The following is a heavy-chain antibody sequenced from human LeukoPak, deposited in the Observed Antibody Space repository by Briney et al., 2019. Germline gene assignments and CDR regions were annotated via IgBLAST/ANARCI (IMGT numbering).Heavy chain of an antibody. CDR2: IRYDGSNK. CDR1: GSTFSGSA. D-gene: IGHD3-10*01. CDR3: AKDALLLWFGESQYYFDY. Sequence: GGSLRLSCAASGSTFSGSAMHWVRQAPGKGLEWVAFIRYDGSNKYYADSVKGRFTISRDNSKNTLYLQMNSLRAEDTAVYYCAKDALLLWFGESQYYFDYWGQGTLVTVSS. J-gene: IGHJ4*02. V-gene: IGHV3-30*02.